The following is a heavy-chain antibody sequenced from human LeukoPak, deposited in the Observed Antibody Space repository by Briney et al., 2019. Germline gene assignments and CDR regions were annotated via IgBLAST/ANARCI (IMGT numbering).Heavy chain of an antibody. CDR2: INPHSGGT. Sequence: AASVRVSCKASGYKYSDYYIHWVRRAPGQGLEWMGWINPHSGGTRYAPKFQGRVTMSSDTSINTAYMELRSLRSDDTAVFYCARVDRLYERTYPAGYDIWGQGTRVTVSS. CDR3: ARVDRLYERTYPAGYDI. V-gene: IGHV1-2*02. J-gene: IGHJ3*02. D-gene: IGHD6-25*01. CDR1: GYKYSDYY.